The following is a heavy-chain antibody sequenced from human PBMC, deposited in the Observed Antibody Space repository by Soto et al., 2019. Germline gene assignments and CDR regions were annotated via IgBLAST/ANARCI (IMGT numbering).Heavy chain of an antibody. D-gene: IGHD2-2*01. CDR3: AKLGYCSSTSCYFYYYYGMDV. CDR1: GFTFSSYA. Sequence: GGSLRLSCAASGFTFSSYAMSWVRQAPGKGLEWVSAISGSGGSTYYADSVKGRFTISRDNSKNTLYLQMNSLRAEDTAVYYCAKLGYCSSTSCYFYYYYGMDVWGQGTTVTVSS. V-gene: IGHV3-23*01. CDR2: ISGSGGST. J-gene: IGHJ6*02.